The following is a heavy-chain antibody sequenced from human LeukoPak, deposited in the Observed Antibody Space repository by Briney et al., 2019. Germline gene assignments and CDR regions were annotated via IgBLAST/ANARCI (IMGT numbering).Heavy chain of an antibody. CDR2: ISGSGGST. CDR3: APDIVVVPAASDY. CDR1: GFTFSSYA. D-gene: IGHD2-2*01. V-gene: IGHV3-23*01. J-gene: IGHJ4*02. Sequence: GGSLRLSCAASGFTFSSYAMSWVRHAPGKGLEWVSAISGSGGSTYYADSVKGRFTIPRDNSKNTLYLQMNSLRAEDTAVYYCAPDIVVVPAASDYWGQGTLVTVSS.